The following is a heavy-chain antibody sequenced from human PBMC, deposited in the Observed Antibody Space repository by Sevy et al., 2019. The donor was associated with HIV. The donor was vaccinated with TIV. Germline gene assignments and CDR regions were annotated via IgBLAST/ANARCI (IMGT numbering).Heavy chain of an antibody. J-gene: IGHJ4*02. D-gene: IGHD3-10*01. Sequence: GGSLRLSCAVSGFTFSIYAMSWVRQAPGKGLEWVSTFSADSTYYADSVKGRFTISRDNSHNTLYLQMNSLRADDTAVYYCAKRSGPVNRAFDYWGQGTLVTVSS. CDR3: AKRSGPVNRAFDY. CDR1: GFTFSIYA. CDR2: FSADST. V-gene: IGHV3-23*01.